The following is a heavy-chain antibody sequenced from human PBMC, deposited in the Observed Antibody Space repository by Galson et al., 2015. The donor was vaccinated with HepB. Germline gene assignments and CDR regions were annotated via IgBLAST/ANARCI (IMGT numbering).Heavy chain of an antibody. J-gene: IGHJ5*01. CDR2: ISPILGIP. D-gene: IGHD3-3*01. CDR1: GDSFSIYA. V-gene: IGHV1-69*10. CDR3: ARADDFWSGYRDAGTSRWFDS. Sequence: SVKVSCKASGDSFSIYATSWVRQAPGQGLEWMGGISPILGIPNYAQKFQDRVTITADKSTGTAFMELSSLRSEDTAVYYCARADDFWSGYRDAGTSRWFDSWGQGTLVIVSS.